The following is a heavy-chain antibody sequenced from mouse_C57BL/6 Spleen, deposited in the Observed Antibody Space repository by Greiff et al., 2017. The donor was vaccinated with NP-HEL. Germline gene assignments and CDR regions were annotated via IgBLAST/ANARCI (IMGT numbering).Heavy chain of an antibody. V-gene: IGHV1-9*01. CDR2: ILPGSGST. D-gene: IGHD1-1*01. CDR3: ARSYYYGSSYESWFAY. CDR1: CSTFTGYW. J-gene: IGHJ3*01. Sequence: QVQLQQSGAELMKPGASVKLSCTATCSTFTGYWLAWVKHSPGHGLEWIGEILPGSGSTNYNEKFKGKATFTADTSSNTAYMQLSSLTTEDSAIYYCARSYYYGSSYESWFAYWGQGTLVTVSA.